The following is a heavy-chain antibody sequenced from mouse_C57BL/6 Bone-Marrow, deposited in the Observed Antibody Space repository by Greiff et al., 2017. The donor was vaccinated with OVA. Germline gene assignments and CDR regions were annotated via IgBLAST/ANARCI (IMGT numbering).Heavy chain of an antibody. V-gene: IGHV5-4*01. CDR3: ARDHHYSNLAY. J-gene: IGHJ3*01. CDR2: ISDGGSYT. Sequence: EVMLVESGGGLVKPGGSLKLSCAASGFTFSSYAMSWVRQTPEKRLEWVATISDGGSYTYYPDNVTGRFPISRDKAKNNLYLQMSQLKSEDTARYYCARDHHYSNLAYWGQGTLVTVAA. CDR1: GFTFSSYA. D-gene: IGHD2-5*01.